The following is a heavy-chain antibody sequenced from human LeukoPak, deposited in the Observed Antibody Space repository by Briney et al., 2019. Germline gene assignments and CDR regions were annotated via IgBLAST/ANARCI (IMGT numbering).Heavy chain of an antibody. CDR2: IRTKAHGGTT. Sequence: GGSLRLSCAASGFTFNNYAMSWVRQAPRKGLEWVGFIRTKAHGGTTDYAASVKGRFTISRDDSKSIAYLQMNSLKIEDTAVYYCTRESGMSYYYGSGSYYSTIWGQGTLVTVSS. D-gene: IGHD3-10*01. V-gene: IGHV3-49*04. J-gene: IGHJ4*02. CDR1: GFTFNNYA. CDR3: TRESGMSYYYGSGSYYSTI.